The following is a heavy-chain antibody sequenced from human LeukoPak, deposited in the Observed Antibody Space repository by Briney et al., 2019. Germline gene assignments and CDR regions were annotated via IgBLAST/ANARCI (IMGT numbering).Heavy chain of an antibody. CDR3: ARDDYDLWSGYYDY. D-gene: IGHD3-3*01. Sequence: GGSLRLSCAASGFTLSDYYMSWIRQAPGKGLEWVSYISSSGSTIYYADSVKGRFTISRDNAKNSLYLQMNSLRAEDTAVYYCARDDYDLWSGYYDYWGQGTLVTVSS. V-gene: IGHV3-11*01. J-gene: IGHJ4*02. CDR1: GFTLSDYY. CDR2: ISSSGSTI.